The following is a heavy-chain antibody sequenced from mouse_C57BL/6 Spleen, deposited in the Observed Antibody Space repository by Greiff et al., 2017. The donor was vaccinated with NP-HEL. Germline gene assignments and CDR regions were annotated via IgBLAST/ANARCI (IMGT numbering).Heavy chain of an antibody. J-gene: IGHJ3*01. D-gene: IGHD2-5*01. CDR1: GYTFTSYW. Sequence: VQLQQPGAELVMPGASVKLSCKASGYTFTSYWMHWVKQRPGQGLEWIGEIDPSDSYTNYNQKFKGKSTLTVDKSSSTAYMQLSSLTSEDSAVYYCARGLGYSNYVGFAYWGQGTLVTVSA. V-gene: IGHV1-69*01. CDR3: ARGLGYSNYVGFAY. CDR2: IDPSDSYT.